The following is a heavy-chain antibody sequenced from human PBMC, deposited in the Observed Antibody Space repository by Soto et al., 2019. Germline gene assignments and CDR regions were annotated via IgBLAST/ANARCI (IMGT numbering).Heavy chain of an antibody. Sequence: SGCPFGACARRLIIQTPGKGLEWVSTINHVGDSSYYTDSVKGRFTISRDNSKNTLYLQMNSLRAEDTAVYYCAKTSNGYPYYFDFWAQGALV. D-gene: IGHD3-22*01. CDR1: GCPFGACA. J-gene: IGHJ4*02. CDR2: INHVGDSS. V-gene: IGHV3-23*01. CDR3: AKTSNGYPYYFDF.